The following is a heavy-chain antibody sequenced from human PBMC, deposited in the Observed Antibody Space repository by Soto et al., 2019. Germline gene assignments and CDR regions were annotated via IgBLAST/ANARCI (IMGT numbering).Heavy chain of an antibody. V-gene: IGHV3-23*01. J-gene: IGHJ4*02. Sequence: EVHLLESGGGLVQPGGSLRLACAASGFPFSDYGVSWVRQTPGKGLQWVSLITAGNGDTYYADSVKGRFTISRDNPKNTLYLQMNNLRVDDSAIYYCVKALYIWGVTGDYWGQGALVTVAS. D-gene: IGHD3-16*01. CDR1: GFPFSDYG. CDR2: ITAGNGDT. CDR3: VKALYIWGVTGDY.